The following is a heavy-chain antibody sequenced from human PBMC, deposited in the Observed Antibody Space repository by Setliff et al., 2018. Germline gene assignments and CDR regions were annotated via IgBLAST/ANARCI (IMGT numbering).Heavy chain of an antibody. CDR2: SYYLGAT. D-gene: IGHD3-22*01. CDR1: GGSVNDYY. J-gene: IGHJ4*02. CDR3: ARVSGYDTTGYSLLY. V-gene: IGHV4-59*02. Sequence: PSETLSLTCTVSGGSVNDYYWSWIRRPPGKGLEWIGYSYYLGATKYTPSLKGRVSISVDTAENQVSLKVNSVTAADTAVYYCARVSGYDTTGYSLLYWGQGTLVTVSS.